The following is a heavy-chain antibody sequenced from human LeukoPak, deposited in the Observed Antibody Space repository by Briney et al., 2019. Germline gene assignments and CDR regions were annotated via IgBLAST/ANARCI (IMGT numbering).Heavy chain of an antibody. D-gene: IGHD6-19*01. CDR2: MNPNSGNT. J-gene: IGHJ5*02. V-gene: IGHV1-8*01. CDR3: ARNLIAVASAWFDP. Sequence: ASVKVSCKASGYTFTSYDINWVRQATGQGLEWMGWMNPNSGNTGYAQKFQGRVTMTRDTSISTAYMELSRLRSDDTAVYYCARNLIAVASAWFDPWGQGTLVTVSS. CDR1: GYTFTSYD.